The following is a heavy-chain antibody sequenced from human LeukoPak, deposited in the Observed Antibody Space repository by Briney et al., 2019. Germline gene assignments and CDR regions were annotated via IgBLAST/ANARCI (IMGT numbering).Heavy chain of an antibody. V-gene: IGHV4-4*07. CDR2: IYTSGST. CDR1: GGSISSYY. Sequence: PSETLSLTCTVSGGSISSYYWSWIRQPAGKGLEWIGRIYTSGSTNYNPSLKSRVTMSVDTSKNQFSLKLSSVTAADTAVYYCAREGYHDSRENFDYWGQGTLVTVSS. CDR3: AREGYHDSRENFDY. D-gene: IGHD3-22*01. J-gene: IGHJ4*02.